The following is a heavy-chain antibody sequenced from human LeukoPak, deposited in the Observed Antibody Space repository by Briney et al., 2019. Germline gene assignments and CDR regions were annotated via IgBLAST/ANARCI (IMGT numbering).Heavy chain of an antibody. CDR3: ARRGDSSGSDAFDI. CDR2: INWNGGST. J-gene: IGHJ3*02. V-gene: IGHV3-20*04. D-gene: IGHD3-22*01. Sequence: PGGSLRLSCAASGFTFDDYGMSWVRQAPGKGLEWVSGINWNGGSTGYAGSVKGRFTISRDNAKNSLYLQMNSLRAEDTALYYCARRGDSSGSDAFDIWGQGTMVTVSS. CDR1: GFTFDDYG.